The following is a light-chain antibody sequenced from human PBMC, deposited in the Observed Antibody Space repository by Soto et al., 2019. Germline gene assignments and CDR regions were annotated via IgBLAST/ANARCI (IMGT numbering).Light chain of an antibody. J-gene: IGKJ2*01. V-gene: IGKV3-20*01. CDR3: QQYGDSPRT. CDR1: QAISNN. CDR2: GAS. Sequence: RVMTQSPVTLSVSPGERVTLSCRASQAISNNLAWYQQKPGQAPRFLIYGASSRATGIPDRFSGSGSGTDFTLTISRLEPEDFAVYYCQQYGDSPRTFGQGTKVDIK.